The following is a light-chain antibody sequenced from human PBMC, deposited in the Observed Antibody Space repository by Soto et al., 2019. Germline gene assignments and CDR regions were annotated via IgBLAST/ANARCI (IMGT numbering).Light chain of an antibody. Sequence: QSVLTQPPSVSAAPGRTVTISCSGSSSNIGNAFVSWYQQLPGTAPRLLIHDNNERPSGIPDRFSGSKAGTSATLGITGLQTGDEADYYCGAWDGGLSAFVFGTGTKVTVL. V-gene: IGLV1-51*01. CDR2: DNN. J-gene: IGLJ1*01. CDR3: GAWDGGLSAFV. CDR1: SSNIGNAF.